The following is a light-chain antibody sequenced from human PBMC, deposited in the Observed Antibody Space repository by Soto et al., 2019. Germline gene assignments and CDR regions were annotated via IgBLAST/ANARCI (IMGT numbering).Light chain of an antibody. V-gene: IGLV2-18*01. Sequence: QSVLTQPASVSGSPGRSVTISCTGTSTDFVSYNRVSWYQQPPGTAPKLIIYEASNRPSGVPGRFSGSKSGNTASLTISGLQAADEADYYCSLYTSENTYVFGTGTKVTVL. CDR1: STDFVSYNR. CDR2: EAS. CDR3: SLYTSENTYV. J-gene: IGLJ1*01.